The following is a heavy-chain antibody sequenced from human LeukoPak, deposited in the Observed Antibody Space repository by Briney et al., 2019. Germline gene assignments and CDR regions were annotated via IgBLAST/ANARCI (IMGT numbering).Heavy chain of an antibody. CDR1: GFTSSSYW. V-gene: IGHV3-7*01. CDR2: IKQDGSEK. J-gene: IGHJ4*02. CDR3: ASGCSGGSCYSDY. D-gene: IGHD2-15*01. Sequence: PGGSLRLSCAASGFTSSSYWMSWVRQAPGEGLEWVANIKQDGSEKYYVDSVKGRFTISRDNAKNSLYLQMNSLRAEDTAVYYCASGCSGGSCYSDYWGQGTLVTVSS.